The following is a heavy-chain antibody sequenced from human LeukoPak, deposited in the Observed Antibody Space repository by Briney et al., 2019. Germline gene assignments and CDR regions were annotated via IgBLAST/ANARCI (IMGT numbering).Heavy chain of an antibody. D-gene: IGHD2-15*01. CDR3: GKLDCSGGNCYHY. J-gene: IGHJ4*02. CDR1: GLTISIND. Sequence: GGSLRLSCAASGLTISINDMSWVRQAPGKGLEWFSSISGSLGRTFYADPVKGRFTISSEASKNTVYLQMNSLRVEDTAVYFCGKLDCSGGNCYHYWGQGTLVTVSS. V-gene: IGHV3-23*01. CDR2: ISGSLGRT.